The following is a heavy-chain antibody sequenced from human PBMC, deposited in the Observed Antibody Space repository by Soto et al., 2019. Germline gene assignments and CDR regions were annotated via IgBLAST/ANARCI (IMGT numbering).Heavy chain of an antibody. V-gene: IGHV1-69*01. D-gene: IGHD2-2*01. CDR1: GGTFSSYA. CDR2: IIPIFDTA. CDR3: ARTYGSSTSCPYYYGMDV. Sequence: QVQLVQSGAEVKKPGSSVPLSCKASGGTFSSYAISWVRQAPGHGLEWMGGIIPIFDTANYAQKFQDRVTITADESTSTAYMELSSVRAEYTAVYYCARTYGSSTSCPYYYGMDVWGQGTTVTVSS. J-gene: IGHJ6*02.